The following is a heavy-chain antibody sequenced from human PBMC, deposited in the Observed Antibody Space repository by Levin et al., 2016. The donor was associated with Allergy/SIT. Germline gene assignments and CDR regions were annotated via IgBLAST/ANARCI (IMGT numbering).Heavy chain of an antibody. J-gene: IGHJ4*02. D-gene: IGHD3-10*01. CDR2: IWSDGSNP. V-gene: IGHV3-33*01. Sequence: GGSLRLSCEASGFTFSHYGMHWVRQAPGKGPEWVAHIWSDGSNPYYGDSVQGRFTTYRDNSKNTLYLQMNSLRSEDMAVYYCARDLWSGELLSGLFDYWGQGSLVTVSS. CDR3: ARDLWSGELLSGLFDY. CDR1: GFTFSHYG.